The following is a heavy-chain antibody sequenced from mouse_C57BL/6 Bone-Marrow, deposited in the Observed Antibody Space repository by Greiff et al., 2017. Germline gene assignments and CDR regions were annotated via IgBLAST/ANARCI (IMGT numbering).Heavy chain of an antibody. D-gene: IGHD1-1*01. V-gene: IGHV1-61*01. Sequence: QVQLQQPGAELVRPGSSVKLSCKASGYTFTSYWMDWVKQRPGQGLEWIGNIYPSDSETHYNQKFKDKATLTVDKSSSTAYMQLSSLTSEDSAVYYCARVNYGSTYFDYWGQGTTLTVSS. CDR2: IYPSDSET. CDR1: GYTFTSYW. J-gene: IGHJ2*01. CDR3: ARVNYGSTYFDY.